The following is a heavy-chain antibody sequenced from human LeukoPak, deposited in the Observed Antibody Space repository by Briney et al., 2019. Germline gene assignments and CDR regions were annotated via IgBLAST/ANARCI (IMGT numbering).Heavy chain of an antibody. CDR1: GYTFTGYY. CDR2: INPNSGGT. J-gene: IGHJ4*02. V-gene: IGHV1-2*02. Sequence: ASVKVSCKASGYTFTGYYMHWVRQAPGPGLEWMGWINPNSGGTNDAQKFQGRVTMTRDTSINTAYMELSRLRSDDTAVYYCARGYSSSWYVYYFDYWGQGTLVTVSS. D-gene: IGHD6-13*01. CDR3: ARGYSSSWYVYYFDY.